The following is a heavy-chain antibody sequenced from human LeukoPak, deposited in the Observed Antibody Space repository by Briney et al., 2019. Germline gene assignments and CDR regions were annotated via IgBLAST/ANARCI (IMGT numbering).Heavy chain of an antibody. CDR2: ISYDGSNK. V-gene: IGHV3-30-3*01. Sequence: GRSLRLSCAASGFTFSSYAMHWVRQAPGKGLEWVAVISYDGSNKYYADSVKGRFTISRDNSKNTLYLQMNSLRAEDTAVYYCARAPRTWAHEGAFDIWGQGTMVTVSS. D-gene: IGHD2-2*01. CDR1: GFTFSSYA. J-gene: IGHJ3*02. CDR3: ARAPRTWAHEGAFDI.